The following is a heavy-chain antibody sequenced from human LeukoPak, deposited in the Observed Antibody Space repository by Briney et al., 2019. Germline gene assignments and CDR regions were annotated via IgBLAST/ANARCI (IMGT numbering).Heavy chain of an antibody. CDR3: ASGYYADDAFDI. Sequence: GGSLRLSCAASGFTFTDAWMSWVRQAPGKGLEWVSVIYSGGSTYYADSVKGRFTISRDNSKNTLYLQMNSLRAEDTAVYYCASGYYADDAFDIWGQGTMVTVSS. D-gene: IGHD3-10*01. CDR2: IYSGGST. CDR1: GFTFTDAW. J-gene: IGHJ3*02. V-gene: IGHV3-66*01.